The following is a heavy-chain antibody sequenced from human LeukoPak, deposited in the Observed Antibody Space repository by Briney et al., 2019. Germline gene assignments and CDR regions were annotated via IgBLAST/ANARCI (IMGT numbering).Heavy chain of an antibody. V-gene: IGHV3-30*18. CDR3: AKGLRLRLSQLWSPYFDY. J-gene: IGHJ4*02. Sequence: PGRSLRLSCAASGFTFSSYGMHWVRQAPGKGLEWVAVISYDGSNKYYADSVKGRFTISRDNSKNTLYLQMNSLRAEDTAVYYCAKGLRLRLSQLWSPYFDYWGQGTLVTVSS. CDR1: GFTFSSYG. CDR2: ISYDGSNK. D-gene: IGHD5-12*01.